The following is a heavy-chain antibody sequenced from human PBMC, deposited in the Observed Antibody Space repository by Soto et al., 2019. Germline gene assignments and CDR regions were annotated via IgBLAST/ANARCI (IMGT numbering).Heavy chain of an antibody. D-gene: IGHD3-9*01. Sequence: SETLSLTCTVSGDSLSSGVHYWSWIRQHPGKGLEWIGHIYDSVNTYYSPSLRSRVTISADMSKNQFSLNLRSVTAADTAVYYCARVDHRGYFAILTDYWGQGTLVTVSS. CDR1: GDSLSSGVHY. CDR3: ARVDHRGYFAILTDY. J-gene: IGHJ4*02. V-gene: IGHV4-31*03. CDR2: IYDSVNT.